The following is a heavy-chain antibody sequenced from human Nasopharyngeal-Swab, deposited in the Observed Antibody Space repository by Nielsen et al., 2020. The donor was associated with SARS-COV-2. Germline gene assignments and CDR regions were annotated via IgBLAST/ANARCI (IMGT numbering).Heavy chain of an antibody. CDR1: GGTFSSYA. CDR2: IIPIFGTA. Sequence: SVKVSCKASGGTFSSYAISWVRQAPGQGLEWMGGIIPIFGTANYAQKFQGRVTITADESTSTAYMELSSLRSEDTAVYYWARLRTPGYCSGGSCYGAADYWGQGTLVTVSS. CDR3: ARLRTPGYCSGGSCYGAADY. V-gene: IGHV1-69*13. J-gene: IGHJ4*02. D-gene: IGHD2-15*01.